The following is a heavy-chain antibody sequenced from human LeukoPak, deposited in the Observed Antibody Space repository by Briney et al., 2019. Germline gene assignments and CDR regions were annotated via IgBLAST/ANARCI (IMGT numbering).Heavy chain of an antibody. CDR3: TRGMYSSAWSIDY. J-gene: IGHJ4*02. CDR1: GLTFSIYW. Sequence: PGGSLRLSCEVSGLTFSIYWMHWIRQAPGKGLVWVSRINNDGSSIGYADSVKGRLTISGDNAKNTLYLQMNSLRAEDTAVYYGTRGMYSSAWSIDYWGQGTLVTVSS. V-gene: IGHV3-74*01. CDR2: INNDGSSI. D-gene: IGHD6-19*01.